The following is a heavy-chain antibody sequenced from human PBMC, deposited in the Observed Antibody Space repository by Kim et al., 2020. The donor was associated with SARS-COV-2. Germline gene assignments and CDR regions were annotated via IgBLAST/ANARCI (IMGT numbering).Heavy chain of an antibody. J-gene: IGHJ6*02. CDR3: ARNYYDSSGYYDNYYYYGMDV. CDR2: IYPGDSDT. CDR1: GYSFTSYW. V-gene: IGHV5-51*01. D-gene: IGHD3-22*01. Sequence: GESLKISCKGSGYSFTSYWIGWARQMPGKGLEWMGIIYPGDSDTRYSPSFQGQVTISADKSISTAYLQWSSLKASDTAMYYCARNYYDSSGYYDNYYYYGMDVWGQGTTVTVSS.